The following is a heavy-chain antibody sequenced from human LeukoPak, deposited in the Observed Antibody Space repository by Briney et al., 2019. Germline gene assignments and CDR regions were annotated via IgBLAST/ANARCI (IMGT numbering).Heavy chain of an antibody. D-gene: IGHD3-10*01. CDR2: IYYSGST. Sequence: SETLSLTCTVSGGSISSYYWSWIRQPPGKGLEWIGYIYYSGSTNYNPSLKSRVTISVDTSKNQLSLKLSSVTAADTAVYYCARDRSGSYPDAYYYYYGMDVWGQGTTVTVSS. J-gene: IGHJ6*02. V-gene: IGHV4-59*01. CDR3: ARDRSGSYPDAYYYYYGMDV. CDR1: GGSISSYY.